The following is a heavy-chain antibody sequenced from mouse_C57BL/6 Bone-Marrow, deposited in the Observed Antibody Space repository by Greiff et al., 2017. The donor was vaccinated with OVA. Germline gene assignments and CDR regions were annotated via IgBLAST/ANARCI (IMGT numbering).Heavy chain of an antibody. V-gene: IGHV14-4*01. Sequence: EVQLQQSGAELVRPGASVKMSCTASGFTFNDYYMHWVKQRPEQGLEWIGWIDPDNGATDYAAKFKGKATITVDTSSTTVYLQLSSLTSEDTAVYACTTYYYGRNYPYYFDDWGPGTTLTVSS. J-gene: IGHJ2*01. CDR1: GFTFNDYY. CDR2: IDPDNGAT. D-gene: IGHD1-1*01. CDR3: TTYYYGRNYPYYFDD.